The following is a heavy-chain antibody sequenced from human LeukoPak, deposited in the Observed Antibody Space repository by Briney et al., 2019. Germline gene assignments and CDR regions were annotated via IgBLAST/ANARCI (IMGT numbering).Heavy chain of an antibody. V-gene: IGHV1-69*13. CDR3: AFPSSQYDFWSY. CDR1: GGTFSSYA. J-gene: IGHJ4*02. CDR2: IIPIFGTA. D-gene: IGHD3-3*01. Sequence: SVKVSCKASGGTFSSYAISWVRQAPGQGLEWMGGIIPIFGTANYAQKFQGRVTITADESTSTAYMELSSLISEDTAVYYCAFPSSQYDFWSYWGQGTLVTVSS.